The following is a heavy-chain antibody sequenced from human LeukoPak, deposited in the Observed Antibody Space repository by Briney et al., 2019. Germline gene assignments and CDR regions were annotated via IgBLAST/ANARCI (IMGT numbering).Heavy chain of an antibody. CDR1: GYTFTGYY. CDR2: INPNSGGT. V-gene: IGHV1-2*04. CDR3: ARGGYYYYGMDV. D-gene: IGHD3-10*01. Sequence: ASVKVSCKASGYTFTGYYMHWVRQAPGQGLEWMGWINPNSGGTNYAQKFQGWVTMTRDMSISTAYMELSRLRSDDTAVYYCARGGYYYYGMDVWGQGTTVTVSS. J-gene: IGHJ6*02.